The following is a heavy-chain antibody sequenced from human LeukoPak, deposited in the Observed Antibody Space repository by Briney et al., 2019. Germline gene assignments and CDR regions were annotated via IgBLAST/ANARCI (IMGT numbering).Heavy chain of an antibody. CDR1: GFTFSDYY. D-gene: IGHD6-19*01. CDR2: ISSNGNTI. J-gene: IGHJ1*01. CDR3: AKGPVGSGWYYIFQH. Sequence: GGSLRLSCAASGFTFSDYYMSWIRQAPGKGLEWVSYISSNGNTIYYADSVKGRFTISRDNAKNSLYLQMNSLRAEDTAVYYCAKGPVGSGWYYIFQHWGQGTLVTVSS. V-gene: IGHV3-11*01.